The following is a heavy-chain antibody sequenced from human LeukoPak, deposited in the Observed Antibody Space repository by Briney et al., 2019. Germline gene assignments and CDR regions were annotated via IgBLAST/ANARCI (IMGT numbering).Heavy chain of an antibody. CDR1: GFTFSSYA. D-gene: IGHD4-17*01. CDR2: ISGSGGST. CDR3: AKDINYGDSHFDY. Sequence: GGSLRLSCAASGFTFSSYAMSWVRQAPGKGLEWVSAISGSGGSTYYADSVKGRFTISRDNAKNSLYLQMNSLRAEDTALYYCAKDINYGDSHFDYWGQGTLVTVSS. J-gene: IGHJ4*02. V-gene: IGHV3-23*01.